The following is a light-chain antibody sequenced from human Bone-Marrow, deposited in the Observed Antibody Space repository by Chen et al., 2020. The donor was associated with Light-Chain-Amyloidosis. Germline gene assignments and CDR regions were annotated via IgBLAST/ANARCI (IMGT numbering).Light chain of an antibody. CDR2: DVS. CDR1: SSDVGGYNY. Sequence: QSVLTQPASVSGSPGQSITIPCTGTSSDVGGYNYVSWYQQHPGKAPKLMIYDVSNRPSGVSNRFSGSKSGNTASLTISGLRAEDEADYYCSSYTSSSVVFGGGTKLTVL. V-gene: IGLV2-14*01. J-gene: IGLJ2*01. CDR3: SSYTSSSVV.